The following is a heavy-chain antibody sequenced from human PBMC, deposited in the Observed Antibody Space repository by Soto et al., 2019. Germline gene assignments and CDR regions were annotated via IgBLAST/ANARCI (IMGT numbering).Heavy chain of an antibody. CDR2: IDPSDSRT. D-gene: IGHD3-22*01. J-gene: IGHJ4*02. CDR3: ARQIYDSDTGPNFQYYFES. CDR1: GYSFAGYW. Sequence: GASLKISCKGSGYSFAGYWITWVRQKPGKGLEWMGRIDPSDSRTYYSPSFRGHVTISVTKSITSVFLQWSSLRASDTAMYYCARQIYDSDTGPNFQYYFESWGQGTPVTVSS. V-gene: IGHV5-10-1*01.